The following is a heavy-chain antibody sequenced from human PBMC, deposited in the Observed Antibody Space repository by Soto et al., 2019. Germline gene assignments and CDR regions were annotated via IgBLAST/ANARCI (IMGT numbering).Heavy chain of an antibody. J-gene: IGHJ4*02. D-gene: IGHD2-2*01. Sequence: EVHLVESGGGLVQPGGSLRLSCVASGFTFNTYAMHWVRQAPGKGLEYVSAILGNGYASYYADSVKGRFTISRDNSKNTLYLQMDSLRPEDAALYYCASDGPAGFTFDYWGQGTLVTVSS. V-gene: IGHV3-64*07. CDR3: ASDGPAGFTFDY. CDR1: GFTFNTYA. CDR2: ILGNGYAS.